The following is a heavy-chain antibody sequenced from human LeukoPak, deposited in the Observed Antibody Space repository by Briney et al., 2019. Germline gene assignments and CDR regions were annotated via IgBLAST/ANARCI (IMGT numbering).Heavy chain of an antibody. D-gene: IGHD6-25*01. CDR2: ISGSGGST. J-gene: IGHJ6*03. V-gene: IGHV3-23*01. Sequence: GGSLRLSCAASGFTFSSYGASWVRQAPGKGLEWVSAISGSGGSTYYADSVKGRFTISRDNSKNTLYLQMNSLRAEDTAVYYCARVIRLYYYYMDVWGKGTTVTISS. CDR3: ARVIRLYYYYMDV. CDR1: GFTFSSYG.